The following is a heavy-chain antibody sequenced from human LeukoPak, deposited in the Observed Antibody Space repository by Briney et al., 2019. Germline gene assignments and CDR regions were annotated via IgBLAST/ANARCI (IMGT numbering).Heavy chain of an antibody. D-gene: IGHD2-2*01. V-gene: IGHV3-30*02. J-gene: IGHJ6*03. CDR2: IRYDGSNK. CDR3: GGSAAHYYYMDV. Sequence: GGSLRLSCAASGFTFSSYGMHWVRQAPGKGLEWVAFIRYDGSNKYYADSVKGRFTISRDNSKNTLYLQMNSLRAEDTAVYYCGGSAAHYYYMDVWGKGTTVTVSS. CDR1: GFTFSSYG.